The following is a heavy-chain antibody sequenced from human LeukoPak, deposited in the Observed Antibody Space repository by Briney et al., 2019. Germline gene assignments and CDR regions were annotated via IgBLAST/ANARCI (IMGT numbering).Heavy chain of an antibody. Sequence: SETLSLTCAVYGGSFSGYYWSWIRQPPGKGLEWIGEINHSGSTNYNPSLKSRVTISVDTSKNQFSLKLSSVTAADTAVYYCTRGTRTFDPWGQGTLVTVSS. CDR1: GGSFSGYY. D-gene: IGHD1-14*01. CDR3: TRGTRTFDP. V-gene: IGHV4-34*01. CDR2: INHSGST. J-gene: IGHJ5*02.